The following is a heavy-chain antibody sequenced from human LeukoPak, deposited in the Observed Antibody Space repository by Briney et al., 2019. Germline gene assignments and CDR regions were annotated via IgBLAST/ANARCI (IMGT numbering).Heavy chain of an antibody. Sequence: PSETLSLTCAVYGGSFSGYYWSWIRQPPGKGLEWIGEINHSGSTNYNPSLKSRVTISVDTSKNQFSLKLSSVTAADTAVYYCASSPDVGHDYWRQGTLVTVSS. V-gene: IGHV4-34*01. J-gene: IGHJ4*02. D-gene: IGHD1-14*01. CDR3: ASSPDVGHDY. CDR1: GGSFSGYY. CDR2: INHSGST.